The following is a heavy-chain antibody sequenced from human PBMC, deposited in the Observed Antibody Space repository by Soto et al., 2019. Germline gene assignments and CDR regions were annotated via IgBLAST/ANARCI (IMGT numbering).Heavy chain of an antibody. CDR2: IYHSGST. CDR3: ARQKQQLVHSYFDY. V-gene: IGHV4-30-2*01. D-gene: IGHD6-13*01. J-gene: IGHJ4*02. Sequence: SETLSLTCAVSGGSISSGGYSWSWIRQPPGKGLEWIGYIYHSGSTYYNPSLKSRVTISVDRSKNQFSLKLSSVTAADTAVYYCARQKQQLVHSYFDYWGQGTLVTVSS. CDR1: GGSISSGGYS.